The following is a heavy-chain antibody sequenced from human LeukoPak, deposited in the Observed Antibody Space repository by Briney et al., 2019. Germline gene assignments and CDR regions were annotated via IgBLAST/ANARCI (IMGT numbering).Heavy chain of an antibody. D-gene: IGHD2-2*02. CDR2: IIPILGIA. CDR1: GGTFSSYA. CDR3: ASREVGYCSSTSCYNLDY. Sequence: ASVKVSCKASGGTFSSYAISWVRQAPGQGLEWMGRIIPILGIANYAQKFQGRVTITADKSTSTAYMELSSLRSEDTAVYYCASREVGYCSSTSCYNLDYWGQGTLVTVSS. J-gene: IGHJ4*02. V-gene: IGHV1-69*04.